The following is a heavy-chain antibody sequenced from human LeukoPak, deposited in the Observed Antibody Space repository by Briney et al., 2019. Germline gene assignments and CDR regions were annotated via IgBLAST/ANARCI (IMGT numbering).Heavy chain of an antibody. CDR3: ARDLVLNWGSNWYFDL. J-gene: IGHJ2*01. Sequence: ASVKVSCKASGYTFTGYYMHSVRQAPGQGLEWMGWINPNSGGTNYAQKFQGRVTMTRDTSISTAYMELSRLRSDDTAVYYCARDLVLNWGSNWYFDLWGRGTLVTVSS. CDR1: GYTFTGYY. V-gene: IGHV1-2*02. D-gene: IGHD4/OR15-4a*01. CDR2: INPNSGGT.